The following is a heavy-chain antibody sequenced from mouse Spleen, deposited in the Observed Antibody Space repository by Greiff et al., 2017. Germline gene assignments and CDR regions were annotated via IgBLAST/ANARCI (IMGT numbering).Heavy chain of an antibody. J-gene: IGHJ2*01. CDR2: IYPGDGDT. V-gene: IGHV1-80*01. CDR1: GYAFSSYW. D-gene: IGHD2-4*01. CDR3: AKYDYDGGVYFDY. Sequence: QVHVKQSGAELVKPGASVKISCKASGYAFSSYWMNWVKQRPGKGLEWIGQIYPGDGDTNYNGKFKGKATLTADKSSSTAYMQLSSLTSEDSAVYFCAKYDYDGGVYFDYWGQGTTLTVSS.